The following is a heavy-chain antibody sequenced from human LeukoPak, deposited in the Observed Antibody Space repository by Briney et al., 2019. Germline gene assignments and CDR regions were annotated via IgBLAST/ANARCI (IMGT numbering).Heavy chain of an antibody. Sequence: SQTLSLTCIVSGGSISSGDYYWSWIRQPPGKGLEWIGYIYYSGSTYYNPSLKSRVTISVDTSKNQFSLKLSSVTAADTAVYYCARDSSSWYGLDHWGQGTLVTVSS. V-gene: IGHV4-30-4*01. CDR2: IYYSGST. CDR3: ARDSSSWYGLDH. J-gene: IGHJ5*02. D-gene: IGHD6-13*01. CDR1: GGSISSGDYY.